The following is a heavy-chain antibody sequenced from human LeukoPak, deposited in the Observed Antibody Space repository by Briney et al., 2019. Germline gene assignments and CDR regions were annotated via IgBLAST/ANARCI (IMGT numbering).Heavy chain of an antibody. D-gene: IGHD3-16*01. Sequence: SETLSLTCTVSGGSISSSSYYWGWIRQPPGKGLEWIGSIYYSGSTYYNPSLKSRVTISVDTSKSQFSLKLSSVTAADTAVYYCARHYENYDYVWGSFPGWFDPWGQGTLVTVSS. V-gene: IGHV4-39*01. CDR3: ARHYENYDYVWGSFPGWFDP. CDR2: IYYSGST. J-gene: IGHJ5*02. CDR1: GGSISSSSYY.